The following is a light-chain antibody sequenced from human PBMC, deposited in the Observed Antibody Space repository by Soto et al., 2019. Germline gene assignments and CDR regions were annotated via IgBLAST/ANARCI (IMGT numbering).Light chain of an antibody. J-gene: IGKJ5*01. Sequence: EIVLPQSPGTLSLSPGERATLSWKGSQSVSSSYLAWYQQKPGQAPRLLIYGASSRATGIPDRFSGSGSGTDFTLTISRLEPEDFAVYYCQQYGSSPLAFGQGTRLEIK. V-gene: IGKV3-20*01. CDR2: GAS. CDR1: QSVSSSY. CDR3: QQYGSSPLA.